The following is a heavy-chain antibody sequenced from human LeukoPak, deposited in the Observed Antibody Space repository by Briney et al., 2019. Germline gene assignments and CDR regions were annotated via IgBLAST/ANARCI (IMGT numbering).Heavy chain of an antibody. CDR2: ISSSSSTI. J-gene: IGHJ4*02. CDR1: GFTFSSYT. Sequence: TGGSLRLSCAASGFTFSSYTMNWVRQAPGKGLEWVSYISSSSSTISYADSVKGRFTISRDNAKNSLYLQMNSLRAEDTAVYYCARTTSFTASGYDYWGQGTLVTVSS. CDR3: ARTTSFTASGYDY. D-gene: IGHD6-25*01. V-gene: IGHV3-48*01.